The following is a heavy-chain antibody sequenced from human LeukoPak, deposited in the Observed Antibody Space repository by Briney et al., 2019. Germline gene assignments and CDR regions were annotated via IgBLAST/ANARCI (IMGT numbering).Heavy chain of an antibody. Sequence: PSETLSLTCTVWGGSISPYYGSWIRQPAGKGREGIGRIYYTGTTDYNPSLKSRVSMSIHTSTKKFSLKLSSVTAADTAVYYCARGLTAAVDRALDYWGQGTLVTVSS. J-gene: IGHJ4*02. D-gene: IGHD6-13*01. CDR3: ARGLTAAVDRALDY. V-gene: IGHV4-4*07. CDR1: GGSISPYY. CDR2: IYYTGTT.